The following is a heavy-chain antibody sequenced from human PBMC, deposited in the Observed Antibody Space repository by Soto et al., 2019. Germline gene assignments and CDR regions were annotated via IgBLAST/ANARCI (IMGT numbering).Heavy chain of an antibody. J-gene: IGHJ6*02. V-gene: IGHV4-61*01. Sequence: PSETLSLTCTVSGGSVSSGSYYWSWIRQPPGKGLEWIGYIYYSGSTNYNPSLKSRVTISVDTSKNQFSLKLSSVTAADTAVYYCAKGIVPAALSYYYYGMDVWGQGTTVTVSS. CDR3: AKGIVPAALSYYYYGMDV. CDR2: IYYSGST. CDR1: GGSVSSGSYY. D-gene: IGHD2-2*01.